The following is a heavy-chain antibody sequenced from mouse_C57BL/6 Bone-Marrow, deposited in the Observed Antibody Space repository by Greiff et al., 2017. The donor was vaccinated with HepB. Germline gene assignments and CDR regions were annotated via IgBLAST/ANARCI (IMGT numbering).Heavy chain of an antibody. CDR3: VSHYYGSSLYWYFDV. CDR1: GYTFTSYW. CDR2: IYPSDSET. Sequence: QVQLQQSGAELVRPGSSVKLSCKASGYTFTSYWMDWVKQRPGQGLEWIGNIYPSDSETHYNQKFKDKATLTVDKSSSTAYMQLSSLTSEDSAVYYCVSHYYGSSLYWYFDVWGTGTTVTVSS. D-gene: IGHD1-1*01. J-gene: IGHJ1*03. V-gene: IGHV1-61*01.